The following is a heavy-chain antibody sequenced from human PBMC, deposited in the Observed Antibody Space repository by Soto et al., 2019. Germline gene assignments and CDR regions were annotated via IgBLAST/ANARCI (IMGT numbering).Heavy chain of an antibody. CDR2: IYRTGST. J-gene: IGHJ4*02. D-gene: IGHD1-7*01. CDR1: GGSFTSNNW. CDR3: ASRDPGTSVDY. Sequence: XLTFAFSGGSFTSNNWWTWVRQPPGQGLEWIGEIYRTGSTNYNPSLKSRVTISLDKSENQFSLKVTSLTAEDTAVYYCASRDPGTSVDYWGQGTLVTVYS. V-gene: IGHV4-4*02.